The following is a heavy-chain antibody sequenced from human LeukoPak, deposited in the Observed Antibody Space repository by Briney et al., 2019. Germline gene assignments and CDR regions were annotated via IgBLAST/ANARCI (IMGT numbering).Heavy chain of an antibody. CDR1: GFTFGTYD. D-gene: IGHD2-15*01. CDR2: ISISGSST. J-gene: IGHJ4*02. Sequence: GGSLRLSCAASGFTFGTYDMSWVRQAPGKGLEWVSFISISGSSTYYADSVEGRFTISRENAKNTMYLQMNSLRAENTAVYYRASRDCSGGRCHIAVAVPFDYWGQGTLFTVSS. CDR3: ASRDCSGGRCHIAVAVPFDY. V-gene: IGHV3-23*01.